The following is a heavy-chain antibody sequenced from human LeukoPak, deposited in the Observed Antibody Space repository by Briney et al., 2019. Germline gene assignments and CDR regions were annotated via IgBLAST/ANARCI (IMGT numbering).Heavy chain of an antibody. J-gene: IGHJ4*02. CDR3: ARTGALRGHGAHSFDY. CDR2: INHSGST. D-gene: IGHD4-17*01. CDR1: GGSFSGYY. V-gene: IGHV4-34*01. Sequence: SETLSLTCAVYGGSFSGYYWSWIRQPPGKGLEWIGEINHSGSTNYNPSLKSRVTISVDTSKNQFSLKLSSVTAADTAVYYCARTGALRGHGAHSFDYWGQGTLVTVSS.